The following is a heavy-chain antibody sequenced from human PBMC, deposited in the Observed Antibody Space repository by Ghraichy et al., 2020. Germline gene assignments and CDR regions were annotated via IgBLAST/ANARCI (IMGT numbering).Heavy chain of an antibody. CDR3: ARAPLGYCSSTSCRKHYYGMDV. Sequence: LSLTCAVYGGSFSGYYWSWIRQPPGKGLEWIGEINHSGSTNYNPSLKSRVTISVDTSKNQFSLKLSSVTAADTAVYYCARAPLGYCSSTSCRKHYYGMDVWGQGTTVTVSS. CDR2: INHSGST. J-gene: IGHJ6*02. CDR1: GGSFSGYY. D-gene: IGHD2-2*01. V-gene: IGHV4-34*01.